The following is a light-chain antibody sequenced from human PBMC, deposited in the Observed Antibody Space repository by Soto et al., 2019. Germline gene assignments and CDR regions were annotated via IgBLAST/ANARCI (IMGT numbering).Light chain of an antibody. Sequence: IKLTQSPVSLSLSQEERTTLSSRASDGVGRSLAWFQQRPGQAPRLLIYDASNRATGIPARFSVSGSGTHFTLTIGRRETGDFVVYYCQLFGGTPFAFGQGTRLEIK. CDR1: DGVGRS. V-gene: IGKV3-11*01. CDR2: DAS. CDR3: QLFGGTPFA. J-gene: IGKJ5*01.